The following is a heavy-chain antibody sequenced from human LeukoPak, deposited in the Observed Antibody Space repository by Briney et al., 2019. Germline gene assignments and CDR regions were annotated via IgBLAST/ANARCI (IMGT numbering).Heavy chain of an antibody. CDR3: ARLRSDYYFDY. D-gene: IGHD4-17*01. V-gene: IGHV4-34*01. CDR2: INHSGST. CDR1: GGSFSGYY. Sequence: PSETLSLTCAVYGGSFSGYYWSWIRQPPGKGLEWIGEINHSGSTNYNPSLKSRVTISVDTSKNQFSLKLSSVTAADTAVYYCARLRSDYYFDYWGQGTLVTVSS. J-gene: IGHJ4*02.